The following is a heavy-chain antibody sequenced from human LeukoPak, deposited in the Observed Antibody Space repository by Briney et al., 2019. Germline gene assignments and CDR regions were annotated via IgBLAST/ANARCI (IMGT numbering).Heavy chain of an antibody. CDR3: VKSYGDHYLFEY. D-gene: IGHD4-17*01. Sequence: GRSLRLSCAASGFTFSAFGMHWVRQAPGKGLEWVAVLSFDGSRQYYADAVRGRFIISRDISKNTLFLQMNNLRAEDTAIYYCVKSYGDHYLFEYWGQGTLVTVSS. CDR2: LSFDGSRQ. V-gene: IGHV3-30*18. CDR1: GFTFSAFG. J-gene: IGHJ4*02.